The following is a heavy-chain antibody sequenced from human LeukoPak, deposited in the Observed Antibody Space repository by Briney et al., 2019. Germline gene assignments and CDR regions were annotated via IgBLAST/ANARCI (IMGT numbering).Heavy chain of an antibody. CDR2: IKPDGSNK. Sequence: PGGSLRLSCAASGFTFSSYGMHWVRQAPGKGLEWVALIKPDGSNKYYADSVKGRFTISRDNSKNTLHPQMNSLRAEDTAVYYCARSRAFDYWGQVTLVTVSS. V-gene: IGHV3-30*02. J-gene: IGHJ4*02. D-gene: IGHD2/OR15-2a*01. CDR3: ARSRAFDY. CDR1: GFTFSSYG.